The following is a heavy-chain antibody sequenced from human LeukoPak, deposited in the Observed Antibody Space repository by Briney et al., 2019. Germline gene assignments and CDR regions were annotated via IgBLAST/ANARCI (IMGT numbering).Heavy chain of an antibody. CDR3: ARERASGSYWQLGY. J-gene: IGHJ4*02. Sequence: GSLRLSCAASGFTVSSNYMSWVRQAPGKGLEWVSVIYSGGSTYYADSVKGRFTISRDNPKNTLYLQMNSLRAEDTAVYYCARERASGSYWQLGYWGQGTLVTVSS. CDR2: IYSGGST. D-gene: IGHD1-26*01. V-gene: IGHV3-66*01. CDR1: GFTVSSNY.